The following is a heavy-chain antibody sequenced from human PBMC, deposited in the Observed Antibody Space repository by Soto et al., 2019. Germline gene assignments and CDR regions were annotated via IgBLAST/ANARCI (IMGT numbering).Heavy chain of an antibody. CDR1: GGSISSGGYY. CDR2: IYYSGST. J-gene: IGHJ5*02. V-gene: IGHV4-31*03. D-gene: IGHD6-13*01. Sequence: KPSETLSLTCTVSGGSISSGGYYWSWIRQHPGKGLEWIGYIYYSGSTYYNPSLKSRVTISVDTSKNQFSLKLSSVTAADTAVYYCARRGIAAGAAIDPWGQGTLVTVSS. CDR3: ARRGIAAGAAIDP.